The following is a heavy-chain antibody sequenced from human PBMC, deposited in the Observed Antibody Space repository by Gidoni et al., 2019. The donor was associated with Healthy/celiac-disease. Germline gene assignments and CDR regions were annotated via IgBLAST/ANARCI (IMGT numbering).Heavy chain of an antibody. CDR2: ISGSGGST. D-gene: IGHD2-15*01. CDR3: ASLVDIVVVVAAIDY. J-gene: IGHJ4*02. V-gene: IGHV3-23*01. CDR1: GFTFSSYA. Sequence: EVQLLESGGGLVQPGGSLRLSCAASGFTFSSYAMSWVRQAPGKGLEWVSAISGSGGSTYYADSVKGRFTISRDNSKNTLYLQMNSLRAEDTAVYYCASLVDIVVVVAAIDYWGQGTLVTVSS.